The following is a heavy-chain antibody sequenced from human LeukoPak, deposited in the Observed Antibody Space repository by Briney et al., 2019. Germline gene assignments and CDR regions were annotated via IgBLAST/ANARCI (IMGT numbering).Heavy chain of an antibody. CDR3: VRDGSSSYYFDY. CDR1: GFTFSTYW. J-gene: IGHJ4*02. D-gene: IGHD6-6*01. Sequence: GGSLRLSCAASGFTFSTYWMHWVRQAPGKGLVWVSRINRDASSTIYADSVKGRFTISRDNAKNTLYLQMNSLRAGDTAVYYCVRDGSSSYYFDYWGQGTLVTVSS. CDR2: INRDASST. V-gene: IGHV3-74*01.